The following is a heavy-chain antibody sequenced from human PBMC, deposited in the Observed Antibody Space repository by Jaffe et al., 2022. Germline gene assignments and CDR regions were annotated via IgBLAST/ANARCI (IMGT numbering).Heavy chain of an antibody. CDR3: AHRLRSLGYCSGGSCQNWFDP. J-gene: IGHJ5*02. Sequence: QITLKESGPTLVKPTQTLTLTCTFSGFSLSTSGVGVGWIRQPPGKALEWLALIYWNDDKRYSPSLKSRLTITKDTSKNQVVLTMTNMDPVDTATYYCAHRLRSLGYCSGGSCQNWFDPWGQGTLVTVSS. D-gene: IGHD2-15*01. CDR2: IYWNDDK. V-gene: IGHV2-5*01. CDR1: GFSLSTSGVG.